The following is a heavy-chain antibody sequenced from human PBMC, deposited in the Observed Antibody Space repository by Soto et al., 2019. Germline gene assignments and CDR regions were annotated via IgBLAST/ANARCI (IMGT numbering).Heavy chain of an antibody. J-gene: IGHJ4*02. CDR2: ISSDGFTQ. CDR1: GFTFKTFA. Sequence: GGSLRLSCAASGFTFKTFAMHWVRQAPGKGLEWVAVISSDGFTQYYADSVKGRFTVSRDNSKNALFLQMSGLRPEDTAVYFCARAPTSRFDSWGQGTLVTVSS. CDR3: ARAPTSRFDS. V-gene: IGHV3-30*15.